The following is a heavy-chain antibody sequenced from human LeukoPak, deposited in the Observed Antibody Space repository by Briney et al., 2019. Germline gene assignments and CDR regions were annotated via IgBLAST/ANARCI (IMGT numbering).Heavy chain of an antibody. CDR1: GFTFSTCA. V-gene: IGHV3-23*01. Sequence: GGSLRLSCAASGFTFSTCAMSWVRQAPGKGLEWDSTISGGGRSTDYADSVKGRFTISRDNSKNTLYLQMNSLRAEDTAVYYCARERYFDYWGQGTLVTVSS. CDR3: ARERYFDY. J-gene: IGHJ4*02. CDR2: ISGGGRST.